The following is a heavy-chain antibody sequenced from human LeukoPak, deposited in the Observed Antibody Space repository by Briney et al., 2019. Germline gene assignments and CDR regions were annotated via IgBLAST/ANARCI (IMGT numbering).Heavy chain of an antibody. CDR2: IYPRDGST. V-gene: IGHV1-46*01. J-gene: IGHJ4*02. CDR3: ARDQEGFDY. CDR1: GYTFTSNY. Sequence: ASVKVSCKASGYTFTSNYIHWVRQAPGQGLGWMGMIYPRDGSTSYAQKFQGRVTVTRDTSTSTVHMELSGLRSEDTAVYYCARDQEGFDYWGRGTLVTVSS.